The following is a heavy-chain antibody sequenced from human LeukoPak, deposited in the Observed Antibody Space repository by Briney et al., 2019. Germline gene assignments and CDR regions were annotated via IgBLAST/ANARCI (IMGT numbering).Heavy chain of an antibody. V-gene: IGHV1-2*02. CDR1: GYTFTGYY. D-gene: IGHD5-18*01. CDR3: ARVGYSYGYYYGMDV. J-gene: IGHJ6*02. CDR2: INPNSGGT. Sequence: ASVKVSCKASGYTFTGYYMHWVRQPPGQGLGWLGWINPNSGGTNYAQKFQGRVTMTRDTSISTAYMELSRLRSDDTAVYYCARVGYSYGYYYGMDVWGQGTTVTVSS.